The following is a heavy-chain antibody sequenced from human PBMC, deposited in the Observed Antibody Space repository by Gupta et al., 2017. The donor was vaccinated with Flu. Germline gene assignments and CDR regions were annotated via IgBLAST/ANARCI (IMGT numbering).Heavy chain of an antibody. CDR1: RFTFNTYW. Sequence: EVHLVESGGGLVQPGGSLRLSCTASRFTFNTYWRSWARQAPGKGLEWLAHIKEDGSQTNYVDSVKGRFTISRDNAKNSVYLQLNSLRVEDTAVYYCTRDRKPTKRNDYYGVDVWGQGTTVTVSS. J-gene: IGHJ6*02. CDR2: IKEDGSQT. CDR3: TRDRKPTKRNDYYGVDV. V-gene: IGHV3-7*01.